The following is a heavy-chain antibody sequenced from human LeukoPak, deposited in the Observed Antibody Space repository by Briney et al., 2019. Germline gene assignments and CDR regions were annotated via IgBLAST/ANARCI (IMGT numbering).Heavy chain of an antibody. CDR1: GGTFSSYA. CDR2: IIPIFGTA. D-gene: IGHD3-3*01. Sequence: SVKVSCKASGGTFSSYAISWVRQAPGQGLEWMGGIIPIFGTANYAQKFQGRVTITADESTSTAYMELSSLRSEDTAVYYCARGTAIFGVVIILRGWFDPWGQGTLVTVSS. V-gene: IGHV1-69*13. J-gene: IGHJ5*02. CDR3: ARGTAIFGVVIILRGWFDP.